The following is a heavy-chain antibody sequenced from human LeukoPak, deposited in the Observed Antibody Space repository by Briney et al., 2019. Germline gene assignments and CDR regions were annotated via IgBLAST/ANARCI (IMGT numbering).Heavy chain of an antibody. CDR2: TNWDDDK. Sequence: TRTLTLTCTFSGFSLSTSGMGVSWLRQPPGKGLEWVARTNWDDDKLYSTSLKRRITISKDTAKSQVVLTMPNMDPVDTATYYCARPLYYYDSSGYYNTGDGAFDIWGQGTLVTVSS. CDR1: GFSLSTSGMG. D-gene: IGHD3-22*01. J-gene: IGHJ3*02. V-gene: IGHV2-70*04. CDR3: ARPLYYYDSSGYYNTGDGAFDI.